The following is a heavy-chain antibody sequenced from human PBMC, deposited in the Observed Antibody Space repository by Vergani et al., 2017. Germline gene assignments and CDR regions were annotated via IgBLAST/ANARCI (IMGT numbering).Heavy chain of an antibody. V-gene: IGHV3-30*02. CDR2: LRSDGSNK. J-gene: IGHJ4*02. Sequence: QVQLVESGGGVVQPGGSLRLSCAASGFTFSSYGMHWVRQAPGKGLEWVAFLRSDGSNKYYADSVKGRFTISRDNSKNTLYLQMNSLRAEDTAVYYCASDSGSYLGSPFDYWGQGTLVTVSS. CDR3: ASDSGSYLGSPFDY. CDR1: GFTFSSYG. D-gene: IGHD1-26*01.